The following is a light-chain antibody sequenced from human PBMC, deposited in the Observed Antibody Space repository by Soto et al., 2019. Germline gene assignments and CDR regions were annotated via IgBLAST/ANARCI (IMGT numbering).Light chain of an antibody. CDR3: QQYNKWPPWT. CDR1: QSINNN. V-gene: IGKV3-15*01. Sequence: EIVMTQSPATLSVSPGERATLSCRASQSINNNLAWYQQKPGQAPRLLIYGASTRATTTPARFSGSGSGTEFTLTISSLQSEDFAVYYCQQYNKWPPWTFGQGTKVEIK. CDR2: GAS. J-gene: IGKJ1*01.